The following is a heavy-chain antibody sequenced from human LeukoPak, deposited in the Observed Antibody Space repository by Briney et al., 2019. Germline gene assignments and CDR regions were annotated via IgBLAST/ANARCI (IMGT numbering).Heavy chain of an antibody. J-gene: IGHJ4*02. CDR2: IYYSGST. CDR3: ARLGLEYSSGWYDY. D-gene: IGHD6-19*01. V-gene: IGHV4-39*07. Sequence: PSETLSLTCTVSGGSINSSSYYWGWIRQPPGKGLEWIGSIYYSGSTYYNPSLKSRVTISVDTSKNQFSLKLSSVTAADTAVYYCARLGLEYSSGWYDYWGQGTMVTVSS. CDR1: GGSINSSSYY.